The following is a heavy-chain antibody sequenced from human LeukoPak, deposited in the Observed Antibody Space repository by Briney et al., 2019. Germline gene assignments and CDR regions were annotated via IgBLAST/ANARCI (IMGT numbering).Heavy chain of an antibody. J-gene: IGHJ5*02. CDR1: GYTFTDYY. Sequence: ASVKVSCKASGYTFTDYYMHWVRQAPGQGLEWMGWINPNGGGTNFAQNFQGRVTMTRDTSISTAYMELSSLRSDDTAVYYCARGGTSNWQGFGPWGQGTLVTVSS. V-gene: IGHV1-2*02. CDR2: INPNGGGT. CDR3: ARGGTSNWQGFGP. D-gene: IGHD6-13*01.